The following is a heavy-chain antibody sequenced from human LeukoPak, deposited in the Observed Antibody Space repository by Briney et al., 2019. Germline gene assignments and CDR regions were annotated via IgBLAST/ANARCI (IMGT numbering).Heavy chain of an antibody. Sequence: ASVKVSCKASGYTFTDYYIHWVRQAPGQGLEWMGWISAFNGNTKYAQKLQGRVTMTTDTSTSTAYMELRSLRSDDTAVYYCAKDRLSGSGYYFDCWGQGTLVTVSS. CDR1: GYTFTDYY. CDR3: AKDRLSGSGYYFDC. V-gene: IGHV1-18*04. CDR2: ISAFNGNT. D-gene: IGHD3-3*01. J-gene: IGHJ4*02.